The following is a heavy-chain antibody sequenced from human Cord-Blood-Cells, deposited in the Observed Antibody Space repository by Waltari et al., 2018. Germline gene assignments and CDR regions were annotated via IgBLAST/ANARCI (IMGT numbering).Heavy chain of an antibody. J-gene: IGHJ4*02. V-gene: IGHV4-39*01. CDR1: GGSISSSSYY. CDR2: IYYSGST. D-gene: IGHD3-22*01. CDR3: ASTAPYYYDSSGYYYFDY. Sequence: QLQLQESGPGLVKPSETLSLTCTVSGGSISSSSYYWGWIRQPPGKGLEWIGSIYYSGSTYDNPSLKRRVTISVDTSKNQFSLKLSSVTAADTAVYYCASTAPYYYDSSGYYYFDYWGQGTLVTVSS.